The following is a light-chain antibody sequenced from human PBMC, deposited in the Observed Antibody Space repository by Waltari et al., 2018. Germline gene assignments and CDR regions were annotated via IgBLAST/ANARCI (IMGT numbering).Light chain of an antibody. CDR3: HHYYSTPRT. CDR1: QSLLYTSNNKNY. V-gene: IGKV4-1*01. CDR2: WAS. Sequence: DIVMTQSPDSLAVSLGERATINCKSSQSLLYTSNNKNYLAWYQQKPGQPPKLLIYWASTREPGVPDRFSGSGSGTDFTLTISSLQAEDVAVYYCHHYYSTPRTFGQGTKVEIK. J-gene: IGKJ1*01.